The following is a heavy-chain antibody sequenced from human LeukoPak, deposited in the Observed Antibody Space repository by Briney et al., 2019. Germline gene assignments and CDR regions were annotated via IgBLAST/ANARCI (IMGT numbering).Heavy chain of an antibody. CDR3: AKDRTVGASYWYFDL. J-gene: IGHJ2*01. D-gene: IGHD1-26*01. V-gene: IGHV3-23*01. CDR2: ISGGGGST. CDR1: GFTFTSYS. Sequence: GESLRLSCAASGFTFTSYSMNWVRQAPGKGLEWVSTISGGGGSTYYADSVKGRFTISRDSSKNTLFLQMNTLRAEDTAIYYCAKDRTVGASYWYFDLWGRGTLVTVSS.